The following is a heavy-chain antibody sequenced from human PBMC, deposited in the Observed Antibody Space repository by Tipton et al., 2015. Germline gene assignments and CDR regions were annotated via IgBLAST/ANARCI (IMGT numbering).Heavy chain of an antibody. Sequence: QVQLVQSGAEVKKPGSSVKVSCKASGYSFTDYFLHWVRQAPGQGLEWMGRINPNSGGTDYAQKFQGRVTMTRDTSINTAYMELNRLRSDDTAVYYCARIPIQIVVSYVDVWGQGTTVTVSS. D-gene: IGHD2-15*01. CDR2: INPNSGGT. CDR1: GYSFTDYF. J-gene: IGHJ6*02. V-gene: IGHV1-2*02. CDR3: ARIPIQIVVSYVDV.